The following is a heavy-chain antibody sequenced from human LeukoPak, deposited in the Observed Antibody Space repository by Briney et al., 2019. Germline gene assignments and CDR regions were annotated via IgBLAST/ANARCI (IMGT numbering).Heavy chain of an antibody. Sequence: GASVKVSCKASGYTFTSHDINWVRQAPGQGLEWMGWMNPNSGNTGYAQKFQGRVTMTRNTSISTAYMELSSLRSEDTAVYYCARGSIRVLGHYYYYGMDVWGQGTTVTVSS. CDR1: GYTFTSHD. J-gene: IGHJ6*02. D-gene: IGHD2-8*02. V-gene: IGHV1-8*01. CDR2: MNPNSGNT. CDR3: ARGSIRVLGHYYYYGMDV.